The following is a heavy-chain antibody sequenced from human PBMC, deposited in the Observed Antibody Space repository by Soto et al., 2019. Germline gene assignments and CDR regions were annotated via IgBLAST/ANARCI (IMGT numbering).Heavy chain of an antibody. Sequence: GGSLRLSCAASGFTFSSYWMSWVRQAPGKGLEWVANIKQDGSEKYYVDSVKGRFTISRDNAKNSLYPQMNSLRAEDTAVYYCAREGYCSGGSCYNGRFYWGQGTLVTVSS. CDR1: GFTFSSYW. J-gene: IGHJ4*02. D-gene: IGHD2-15*01. CDR3: AREGYCSGGSCYNGRFY. CDR2: IKQDGSEK. V-gene: IGHV3-7*01.